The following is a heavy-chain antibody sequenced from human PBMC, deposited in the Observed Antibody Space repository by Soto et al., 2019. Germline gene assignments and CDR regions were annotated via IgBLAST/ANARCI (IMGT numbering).Heavy chain of an antibody. J-gene: IGHJ5*02. CDR2: IKQDESEK. CDR3: ARCGYSNSRPDWFDP. Sequence: GGSLRLSCAASGFTFSNYWKTWVRQAPGKGLEWVANIKQDESEKNYVDTVKGRFTISRDNAKNSLYLQMNSLRDEDTAVYYCARCGYSNSRPDWFDPWGQGTLVTVSS. D-gene: IGHD5-18*01. CDR1: GFTFSNYW. V-gene: IGHV3-7*03.